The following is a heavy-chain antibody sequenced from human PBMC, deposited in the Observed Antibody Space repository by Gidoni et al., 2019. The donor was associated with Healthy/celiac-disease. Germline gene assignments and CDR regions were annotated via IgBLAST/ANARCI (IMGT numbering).Heavy chain of an antibody. CDR1: GGTFSSHA. CDR3: ARDRCSSTSCYDGGWFDP. Sequence: QVQLVQSGAEVKKPGSSVKVSCKASGGTFSSHAISWVRQAPGQGLEWMGGIIPIFGTANYAQKFQGRVTITADESTSTAYMELSSLRSEDTAVYYCARDRCSSTSCYDGGWFDPWGQGTLVTVSS. J-gene: IGHJ5*02. V-gene: IGHV1-69*01. D-gene: IGHD2-2*01. CDR2: IIPIFGTA.